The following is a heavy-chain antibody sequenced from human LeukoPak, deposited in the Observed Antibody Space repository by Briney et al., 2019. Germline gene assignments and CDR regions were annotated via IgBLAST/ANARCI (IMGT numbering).Heavy chain of an antibody. CDR3: ARQRADYFYHYMDV. V-gene: IGHV4-39*01. CDR2: ICYSGTT. CDR1: GGSIDSSSYY. Sequence: PSETVSLTCTVSGGSIDSSSYYWDWIRQPPGKGLEWLGNICYSGTTFYTSSLKSRVTISADMSKNQFSLRLTSVTAADTAVYYCARQRADYFYHYMDVWGKGTTVIVSS. J-gene: IGHJ6*03.